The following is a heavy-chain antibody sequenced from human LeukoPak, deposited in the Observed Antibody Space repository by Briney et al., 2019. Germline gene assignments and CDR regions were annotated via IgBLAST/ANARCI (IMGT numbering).Heavy chain of an antibody. D-gene: IGHD6-13*01. Sequence: SVKVSCKASGYTFTSYGISWVRPAPGQGLEWMGRIIPILGIANYAQKFQGRVTITADKSTSTAYMELSSLRSEDTAVYYCACSLSSWYQRGGYFDYWGQGTLVTVSS. CDR1: GYTFTSYG. CDR2: IIPILGIA. J-gene: IGHJ4*02. CDR3: ACSLSSWYQRGGYFDY. V-gene: IGHV1-69*04.